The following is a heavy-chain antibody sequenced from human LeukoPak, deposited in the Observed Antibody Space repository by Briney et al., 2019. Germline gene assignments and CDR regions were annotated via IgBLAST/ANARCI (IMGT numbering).Heavy chain of an antibody. J-gene: IGHJ4*02. CDR1: GFTFSGYW. D-gene: IGHD2-21*01. CDR3: AREGDYSPFDR. CDR2: INSDGSRT. V-gene: IGHV3-74*01. Sequence: GGSLRLSCATSGFTFSGYWMHWVRQAPGKGLVWVSRINSDGSRTTYGDSVKGRFTISRDNAKNTLYLQMNSLRVEDTAVYYCAREGDYSPFDRWGQGTLVTVSS.